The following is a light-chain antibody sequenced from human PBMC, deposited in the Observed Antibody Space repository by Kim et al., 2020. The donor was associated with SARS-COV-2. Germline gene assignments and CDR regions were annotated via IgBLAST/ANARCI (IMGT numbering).Light chain of an antibody. J-gene: IGKJ2*01. CDR2: WGS. CDR3: LQAIEAPFT. V-gene: IGKV2-28*01. CDR1: QSLLHSDGYIF. Sequence: DIVLTQSPLSLPVSPGEPASISCRSSQSLLHSDGYIFLDWYLQKPGQSPHLLIYWGSTRAAGVPDRFSGSGSTTDFTLKISRVEPEDFGVHYCLQAIEAPFTFGQGTKLEI.